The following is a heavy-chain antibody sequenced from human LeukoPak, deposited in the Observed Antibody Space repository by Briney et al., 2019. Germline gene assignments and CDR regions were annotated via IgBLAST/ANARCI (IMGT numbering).Heavy chain of an antibody. CDR1: GVTFSSYA. CDR3: AGYIAVDLDS. Sequence: HPGESLRLSCAASGVTFSSYAMHGVRQAPGKGVEWVAVISYDGSNKYYADSVKGRFPISRDNSKNTLYLQMNSLRAEEPAVYYCAGYIAVDLDSWGQGSLVTASS. V-gene: IGHV3-30*04. D-gene: IGHD6-19*01. CDR2: ISYDGSNK. J-gene: IGHJ4*02.